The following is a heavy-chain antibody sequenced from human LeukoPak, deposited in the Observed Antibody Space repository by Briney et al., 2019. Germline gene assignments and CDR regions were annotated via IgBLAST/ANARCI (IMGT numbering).Heavy chain of an antibody. V-gene: IGHV4-39*07. CDR3: ARANGDYVWGYFDY. CDR2: IYYSGST. J-gene: IGHJ4*02. CDR1: GGSISSSSYY. Sequence: SETLSLTCTVSGGSISSSSYYWGWIRQPPGKGLEWIGSIYYSGSTYYNPSLKSRVTISVDTSKNQFSLKLSSVTAADTAVYYCARANGDYVWGYFDYWGQGTLVTVSP. D-gene: IGHD4-17*01.